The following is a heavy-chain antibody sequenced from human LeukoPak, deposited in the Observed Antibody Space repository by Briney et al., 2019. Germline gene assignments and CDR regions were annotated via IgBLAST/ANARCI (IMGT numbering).Heavy chain of an antibody. D-gene: IGHD1-26*01. CDR1: GFTFINAW. Sequence: GGSLRLSCAASGFTFINAWMTWVRQAPGKGLEWVALIKGKTDGGTTDYAAPVKGRFFISRDDSKNTLYLQMDSLQTEDTAVYFCTTHYPDSGSYHYLGAGTLVTVSS. J-gene: IGHJ4*02. CDR3: TTHYPDSGSYHY. V-gene: IGHV3-15*01. CDR2: IKGKTDGGTT.